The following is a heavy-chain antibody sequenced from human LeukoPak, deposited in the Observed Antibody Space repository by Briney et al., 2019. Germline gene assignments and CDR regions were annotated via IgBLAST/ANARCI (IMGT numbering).Heavy chain of an antibody. V-gene: IGHV4-59*01. CDR2: IYYSGST. Sequence: PSETLSLTCTVSGGSISSYYWSWIRQPPGKGLEWLGYIYYSGSTNYNPSLKSRVTISVDTSKNQFSLKLSSVTAADTAVYYCAREDRLWSSDYYGMDVWGQGTTVTVSS. J-gene: IGHJ6*02. CDR1: GGSISSYY. CDR3: AREDRLWSSDYYGMDV. D-gene: IGHD5-18*01.